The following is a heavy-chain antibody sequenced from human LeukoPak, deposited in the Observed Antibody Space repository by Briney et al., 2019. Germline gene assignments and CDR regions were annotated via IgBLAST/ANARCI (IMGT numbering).Heavy chain of an antibody. Sequence: GRSLRLSCAASGFTFSSYWMHWVRHVPGKGLVWISCVNRDGSDTRYADSVKGRFTISRDNAKNTLYLQLNSLRADDTAVYYCGRDEEGPNTVDYWGQGTLVTVSS. D-gene: IGHD2-2*02. J-gene: IGHJ4*02. V-gene: IGHV3-74*01. CDR3: GRDEEGPNTVDY. CDR1: GFTFSSYW. CDR2: VNRDGSDT.